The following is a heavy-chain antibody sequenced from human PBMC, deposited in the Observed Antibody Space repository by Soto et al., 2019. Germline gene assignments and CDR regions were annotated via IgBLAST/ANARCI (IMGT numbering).Heavy chain of an antibody. D-gene: IGHD6-13*01. Sequence: QVQLVQSGAEVKKPGASVKVSCKASGYTFTSYDINWVRQATGQGLEWMGWMNPNSGNTGYAQKFQGRVTMTRNTYISTAYMELSSLRSEDTAVYYWPRASSSWYGLGSNYWGQGTLVTVSS. J-gene: IGHJ4*02. CDR1: GYTFTSYD. CDR2: MNPNSGNT. CDR3: PRASSSWYGLGSNY. V-gene: IGHV1-8*01.